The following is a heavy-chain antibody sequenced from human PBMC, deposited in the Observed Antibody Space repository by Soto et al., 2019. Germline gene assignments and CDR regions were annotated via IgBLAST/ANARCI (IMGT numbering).Heavy chain of an antibody. CDR3: ARGASCSSTSCYDNFHYGLAV. CDR1: GYTFTNYG. D-gene: IGHD2-2*01. Sequence: ASVKVSCKASGYTFTNYGITWVRQAPGQGLEWMGWITASNGNANYAREIQGRLTLTRDTSTNTASMELRSLRSDDTAVYYCARGASCSSTSCYDNFHYGLAVWGQGTTFTVSS. J-gene: IGHJ6*02. V-gene: IGHV1-18*01. CDR2: ITASNGNA.